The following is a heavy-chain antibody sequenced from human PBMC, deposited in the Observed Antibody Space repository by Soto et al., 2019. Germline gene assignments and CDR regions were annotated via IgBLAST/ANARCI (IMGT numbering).Heavy chain of an antibody. Sequence: SCAASGFTFSSYEMNWFRHAPGKGLEWVSYISSSGSTIYYADSVKGRFTISRDNAKNSLYLQMNSLRAEDTAVYYCVTIPAATPVWGKYYYYGMDVWGQGTTVTVSS. J-gene: IGHJ6*02. CDR2: ISSSGSTI. V-gene: IGHV3-48*03. CDR3: VTIPAATPVWGKYYYYGMDV. CDR1: GFTFSSYE. D-gene: IGHD2-2*01.